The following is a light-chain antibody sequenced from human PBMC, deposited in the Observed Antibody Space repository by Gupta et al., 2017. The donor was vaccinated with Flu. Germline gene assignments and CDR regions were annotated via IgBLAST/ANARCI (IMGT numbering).Light chain of an antibody. J-gene: IGKJ3*01. Sequence: DIVLTQFPGTLSLSPGESATLSCRTSQSIDSTYLAWYQQTPGQAPRLLIYGASTRATGIPDRFSGSGSGTDFTLTINELEPEDFAVYFCQQYGNSPRFTFGPGTKV. CDR1: QSIDSTY. CDR2: GAS. V-gene: IGKV3-20*01. CDR3: QQYGNSPRFT.